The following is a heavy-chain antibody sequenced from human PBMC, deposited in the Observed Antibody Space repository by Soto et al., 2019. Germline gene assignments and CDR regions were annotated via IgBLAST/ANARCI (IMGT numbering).Heavy chain of an antibody. V-gene: IGHV3-48*01. Sequence: GGSLRLSCAASGFTFSSYSMNWVRQAPGKGLEWVSYISSSSSTIYYADSVKGRFTISRDNAKNSLYLQMNSLRAEDTAVYYCARLTGPVPAAMVGAFDIWGQGTMVTVSS. CDR3: ARLTGPVPAAMVGAFDI. D-gene: IGHD2-2*01. CDR1: GFTFSSYS. J-gene: IGHJ3*02. CDR2: ISSSSSTI.